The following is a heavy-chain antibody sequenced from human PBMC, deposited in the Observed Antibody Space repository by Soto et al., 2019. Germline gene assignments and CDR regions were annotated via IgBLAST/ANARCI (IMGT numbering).Heavy chain of an antibody. Sequence: GGSLRLSCAASGFTFSSYEMNWVRQAPGKGLEWVSYISSSGSTIYYADSVKGRFTISRDNAKNSLYLQMNSPRAEDTAVYYCARDSPVVTGTRTSYYYYYYGMDVWGQGTTVTVSS. V-gene: IGHV3-48*03. CDR3: ARDSPVVTGTRTSYYYYYYGMDV. D-gene: IGHD1-20*01. J-gene: IGHJ6*02. CDR2: ISSSGSTI. CDR1: GFTFSSYE.